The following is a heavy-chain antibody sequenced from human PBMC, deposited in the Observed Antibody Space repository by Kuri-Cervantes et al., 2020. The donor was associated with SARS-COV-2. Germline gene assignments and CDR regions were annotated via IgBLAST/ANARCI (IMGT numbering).Heavy chain of an antibody. CDR2: ISSSGKYI. D-gene: IGHD6-19*01. V-gene: IGHV3-21*01. J-gene: IGHJ2*01. CDR1: GFSFSSYN. CDR3: ARAFVRWGVAGHWYFDL. Sequence: GGSLRLSCAASGFSFSSYNMNWVRQAPGKGLEWVSSISSSGKYIHYADSVKGQFTISRDNAKNTLYLQMNSLRAEDTAVYCCARAFVRWGVAGHWYFDLWGRGTLVTVSS.